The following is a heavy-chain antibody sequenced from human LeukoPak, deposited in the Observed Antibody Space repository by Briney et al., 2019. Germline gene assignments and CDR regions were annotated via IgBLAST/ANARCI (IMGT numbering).Heavy chain of an antibody. CDR1: GFTFTNYW. CDR3: AREVALYYYDRTFDP. J-gene: IGHJ5*02. V-gene: IGHV3-7*01. CDR2: IKQDGSEK. Sequence: PGGSLRLSCAASGFTFTNYWMSWVRQAPGKGLEWVANIKQDGSEKYYVDSVKGRFTISRDNAKNSVYLQMNRLRAEDTAVYYCAREVALYYYDRTFDPWGQGTLVTVSS. D-gene: IGHD3-22*01.